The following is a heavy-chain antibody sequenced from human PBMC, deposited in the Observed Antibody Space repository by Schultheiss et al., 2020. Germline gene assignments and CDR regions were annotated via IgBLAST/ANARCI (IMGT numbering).Heavy chain of an antibody. CDR2: IGTAGDT. D-gene: IGHD1-1*01. J-gene: IGHJ6*04. CDR3: ARGTTGTTQHGMDV. CDR1: GFTFSSYA. V-gene: IGHV3-13*01. Sequence: GGSLRLSCAASGFTFSSYAMSWVRQAPGKGLEWVSAIGTAGDTYYPGSVKGRFTISRENAKNSLYLQMNSLRAGDTAVYYCARGTTGTTQHGMDVWGKGTTVTVSS.